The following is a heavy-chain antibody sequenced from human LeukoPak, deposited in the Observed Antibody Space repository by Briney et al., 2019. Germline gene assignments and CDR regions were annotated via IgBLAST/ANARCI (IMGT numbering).Heavy chain of an antibody. D-gene: IGHD3-22*01. CDR2: IIPIFGTA. J-gene: IGHJ4*02. CDR1: GGTFSSYA. V-gene: IGHV1-69*06. Sequence: SVKVSCKASGGTFSSYAISWVRQAPGQGLEWMGGIIPIFGTANYAQKFQGRVTITADKSTSTAYMELSSLRSEDTAVYYCARDYYDSSGYYHFDYWGQGTLVTVSS. CDR3: ARDYYDSSGYYHFDY.